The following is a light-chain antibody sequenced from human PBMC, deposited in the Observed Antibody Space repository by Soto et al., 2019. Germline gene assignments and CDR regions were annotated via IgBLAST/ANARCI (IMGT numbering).Light chain of an antibody. V-gene: IGKV1-27*01. J-gene: IGKJ4*01. CDR3: QKYNSAPPLT. CDR2: GAT. Sequence: DIPLTQSPSSLPASVGDRVTITCRASQDINNYLAWYQQKPGKAPELLIHGATTLESGVPSRFSGSGSGTDFTLTISSLQPEDVATYYCQKYNSAPPLTFGGGTKVQIK. CDR1: QDINNY.